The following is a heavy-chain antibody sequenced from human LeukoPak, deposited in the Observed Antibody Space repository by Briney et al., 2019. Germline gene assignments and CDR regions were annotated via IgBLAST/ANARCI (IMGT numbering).Heavy chain of an antibody. Sequence: GRSLRLSCAASGFTFRSYGMHWVRQAPGKGLEWVAAISYDGTNKYYADSVKGRFTISRDNSKNTLDLQMNSLRAEDTAVYYCASDYGDYGGTYEFDYWGQGTLVTVSS. CDR2: ISYDGTNK. V-gene: IGHV3-30*03. CDR3: ASDYGDYGGTYEFDY. J-gene: IGHJ4*02. CDR1: GFTFRSYG. D-gene: IGHD4-17*01.